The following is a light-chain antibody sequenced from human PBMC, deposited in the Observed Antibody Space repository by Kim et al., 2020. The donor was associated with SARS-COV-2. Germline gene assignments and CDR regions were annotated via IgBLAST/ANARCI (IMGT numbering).Light chain of an antibody. J-gene: IGKJ2*01. CDR3: QQSYSTPVT. CDR1: ESISRY. V-gene: IGKV1-39*01. Sequence: SASVGDRVTITYRASESISRYLNWYQQKPGKAPNVLIYGASSLQSGVPSRFSGSGSGRDFSLTINSLQPEDFATYYCQQSYSTPVTFGQGTKLEI. CDR2: GAS.